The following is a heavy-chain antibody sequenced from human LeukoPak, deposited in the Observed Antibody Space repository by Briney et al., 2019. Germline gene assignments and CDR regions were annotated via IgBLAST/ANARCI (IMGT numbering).Heavy chain of an antibody. Sequence: ASVKVSCKASGYTFTSYGISWVRQAPGQGLEWMGWISAYNGNTNYAQKLQGRVTTTTDTSTSTAYMELRSLRSDDTAVYYCARDVGDSSSWSYSYYYYYYGMDVWGQGTTVTVSS. D-gene: IGHD6-13*01. J-gene: IGHJ6*02. CDR3: ARDVGDSSSWSYSYYYYYYGMDV. CDR1: GYTFTSYG. V-gene: IGHV1-18*01. CDR2: ISAYNGNT.